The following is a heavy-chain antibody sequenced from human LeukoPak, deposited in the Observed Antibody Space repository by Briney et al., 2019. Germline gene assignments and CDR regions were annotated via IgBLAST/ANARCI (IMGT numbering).Heavy chain of an antibody. CDR2: ISSSSSST. J-gene: IGHJ4*02. Sequence: GGSLRLSCAASGFTLSDYYMSWIRQAPGKGLEWVSYISSSSSSTNYADSVKGRLTISRDNAKNSLYLQMNSLRAEDTAVYYCARDQYCRSPGCQGSGYFDYWGQGTLVTVSS. D-gene: IGHD2-2*01. CDR3: ARDQYCRSPGCQGSGYFDY. CDR1: GFTLSDYY. V-gene: IGHV3-11*05.